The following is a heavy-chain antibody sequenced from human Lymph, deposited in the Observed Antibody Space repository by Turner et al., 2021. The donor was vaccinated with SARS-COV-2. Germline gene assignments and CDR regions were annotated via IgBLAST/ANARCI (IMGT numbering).Heavy chain of an antibody. CDR1: GFTCSSYA. Sequence: EVQLLESGGGLVQPGGSLRLSRAASGFTCSSYAMSWVRHDPGRGLGWVSVIGGSGSSTYYANSVKRRFTISRENSKSTMYLQMNSLRAEDTAVYYCAKCEAWGLPSPLVSWGQGTLVTVYS. D-gene: IGHD1-26*01. CDR3: AKCEAWGLPSPLVS. CDR2: IGGSGSST. J-gene: IGHJ5*02. V-gene: IGHV3-23*01.